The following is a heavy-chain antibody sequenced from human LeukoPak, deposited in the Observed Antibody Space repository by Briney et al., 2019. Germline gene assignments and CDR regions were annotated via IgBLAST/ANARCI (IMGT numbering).Heavy chain of an antibody. Sequence: SETLSLTCTVSGGSISSSSYYWDWIRQPPEKGLERIGSIYYSGSTYYNPSLKSRFTITVDKSNNKLFMKLNSVTTAEKAVYYCGRDVSYMDVWGKGTTVTVSS. CDR1: GGSISSSSYY. CDR2: IYYSGST. V-gene: IGHV4-39*07. J-gene: IGHJ6*03. CDR3: GRDVSYMDV.